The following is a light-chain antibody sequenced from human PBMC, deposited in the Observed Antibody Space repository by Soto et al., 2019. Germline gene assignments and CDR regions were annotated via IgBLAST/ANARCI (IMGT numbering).Light chain of an antibody. CDR3: QSYDNSLSGSEV. Sequence: QSALTQPPSVSGAPGQRVTISCTGSSSNIGAGYDVRWYQQLPGEAPTLLIFGIFNRPSGVSERFSGSRSGASASLAIAGLQAEDEADYFCQSYDNSLSGSEVFGTGTKVTVL. J-gene: IGLJ1*01. CDR1: SSNIGAGYD. V-gene: IGLV1-40*03. CDR2: GIF.